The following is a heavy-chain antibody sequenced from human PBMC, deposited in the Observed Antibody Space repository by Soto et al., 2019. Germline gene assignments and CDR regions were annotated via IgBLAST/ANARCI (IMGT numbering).Heavy chain of an antibody. Sequence: QVQLVQSGAEVKKPGSSVKVSCKASGGTFSTYGINWVRQAPGQGLEWMGGIIPMFGTTNYAQKFQGRVTITADESTSTAYMELSSLRSEDTAVYYCARGLDPWYDLNSLSLDYWGQGTLVTVSS. CDR3: ARGLDPWYDLNSLSLDY. V-gene: IGHV1-69*12. D-gene: IGHD2-15*01. CDR1: GGTFSTYG. J-gene: IGHJ4*02. CDR2: IIPMFGTT.